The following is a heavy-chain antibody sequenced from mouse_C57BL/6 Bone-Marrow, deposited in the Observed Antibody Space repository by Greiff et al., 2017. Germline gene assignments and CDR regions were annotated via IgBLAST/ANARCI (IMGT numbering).Heavy chain of an antibody. CDR2: IHPNSGSS. Sequence: QVQLQQSGAELARPGASVKLSCKASGYTFTSYWMHWVKQRPGHGLEWIGLIHPNSGSSNYNEKFKSKATLNVDKSSSTAYMQLSSLASENSAVYCCARSGITDYWGQGTTLTVSS. J-gene: IGHJ2*01. D-gene: IGHD1-1*01. CDR3: ARSGITDY. CDR1: GYTFTSYW. V-gene: IGHV1-64*01.